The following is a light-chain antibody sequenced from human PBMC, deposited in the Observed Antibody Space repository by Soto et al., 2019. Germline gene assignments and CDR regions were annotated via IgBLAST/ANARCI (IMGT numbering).Light chain of an antibody. J-gene: IGKJ5*01. CDR2: GAS. CDR1: QSVSSNS. V-gene: IGKV3-20*01. CDR3: QHHGGSIT. Sequence: EIVLTQSPGTLSLSPGEKATLSCRASQSVSSNSLAWYLQKPGQAPRLIIYGASNRATGIADRFSGSGSGADFTLTISRLEPEDFAVYFCQHHGGSITFGQGTRLDIK.